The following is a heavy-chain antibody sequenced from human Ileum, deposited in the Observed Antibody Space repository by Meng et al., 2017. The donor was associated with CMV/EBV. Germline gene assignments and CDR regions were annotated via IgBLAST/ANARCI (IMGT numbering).Heavy chain of an antibody. CDR3: ARDFNYIYDY. J-gene: IGHJ4*02. V-gene: IGHV1-18*01. D-gene: IGHD1-7*01. CDR2: IRASNGHT. Sequence: ASVKVSCKASGYTFTSSGISWARQAPGQGLEWMGWIRASNGHTNYPQKFQGRVTVTTDTSTSTAYMELRSLRSDDTAVYYCARDFNYIYDYWGQGTLVTVSS. CDR1: GYTFTSSG.